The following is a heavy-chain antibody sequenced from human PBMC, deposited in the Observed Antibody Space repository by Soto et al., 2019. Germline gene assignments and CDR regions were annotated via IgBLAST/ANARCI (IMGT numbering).Heavy chain of an antibody. CDR2: IYHSGRT. V-gene: IGHV4-4*02. CDR3: ARLIAVSGTRGFDF. Sequence: QVQLQESGPGLMKPSGTLSLTCAVSGGSISTNWWSGVRQPPGKGLEWIGEIYHSGRTNYNPSLENRVTMSVDKPQNPPPPLLDAVTAADMAVYYCARLIAVSGTRGFDFWGQGTLVTVSS. J-gene: IGHJ4*02. D-gene: IGHD6-19*01. CDR1: GGSISTNW.